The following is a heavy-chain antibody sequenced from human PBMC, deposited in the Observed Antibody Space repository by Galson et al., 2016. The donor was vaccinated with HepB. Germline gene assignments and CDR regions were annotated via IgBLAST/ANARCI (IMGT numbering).Heavy chain of an antibody. V-gene: IGHV3-48*02. Sequence: SLRLSCATSGFIFSSYSMNWVRQAPGKGLEWVSYINSDSNTIYYADSVKGRFTISRDNAKNSLYLQMNSLRDEDTAVYYCARVGPEDYDSSGLDYWGQGTMVTVPS. CDR1: GFIFSSYS. D-gene: IGHD3-22*01. CDR3: ARVGPEDYDSSGLDY. J-gene: IGHJ3*01. CDR2: INSDSNTI.